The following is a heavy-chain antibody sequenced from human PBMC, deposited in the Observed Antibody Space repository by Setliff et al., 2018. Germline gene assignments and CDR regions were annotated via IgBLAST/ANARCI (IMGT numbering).Heavy chain of an antibody. CDR1: GGSISRSSYN. CDR2: TYYSGST. V-gene: IGHV4-39*01. J-gene: IGHJ6*02. Sequence: SETLSLTCTVSGGSISRSSYNWGWIRQPPGKGLEWIGSTYYSGSTYYNPSLKSRVTISVDTSKNQFSLKLSSVTAADTAVYYCARAAGYSSSWYHYYYGMDVWGQGTTVTV. CDR3: ARAAGYSSSWYHYYYGMDV. D-gene: IGHD6-13*01.